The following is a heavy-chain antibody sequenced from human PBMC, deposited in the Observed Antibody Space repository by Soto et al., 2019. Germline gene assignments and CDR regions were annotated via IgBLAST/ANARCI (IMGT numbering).Heavy chain of an antibody. CDR3: ARVLGLSPDY. Sequence: QVQLVESGGGVVQPGRSLRLSCAASGFTFSTFGFLWVRQAPGKGLEWVAVLWSDGRRKDYADSVKGRFTTSRDESKNTLFLQMNSLRAEDTAVYYCARVLGLSPDYWGLGTLVTVSS. V-gene: IGHV3-33*01. J-gene: IGHJ4*02. CDR1: GFTFSTFG. CDR2: LWSDGRRK.